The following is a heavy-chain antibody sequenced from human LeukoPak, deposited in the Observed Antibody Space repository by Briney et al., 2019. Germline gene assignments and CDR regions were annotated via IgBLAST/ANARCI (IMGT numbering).Heavy chain of an antibody. CDR2: ISGSGDST. J-gene: IGHJ4*02. CDR3: AKSYDYGVDYFDY. Sequence: GGSLRLSCAASGFTFRSFAVTWVRQAPGKGLEWVSVISGSGDSTYYADSVKGRFTISRDNSKNTLYLQMNSLRAEDTAVYYCAKSYDYGVDYFDYWGQGTLVTVSS. V-gene: IGHV3-23*01. CDR1: GFTFRSFA. D-gene: IGHD5-12*01.